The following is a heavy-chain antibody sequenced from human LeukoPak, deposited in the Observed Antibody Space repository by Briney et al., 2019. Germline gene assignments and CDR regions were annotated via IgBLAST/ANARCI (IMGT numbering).Heavy chain of an antibody. D-gene: IGHD5-24*01. J-gene: IGHJ5*02. V-gene: IGHV4-59*01. CDR3: ARMAEEGTSWLDP. CDR1: GGSISSYY. Sequence: SETLSLTCTVSGGSISSYYWSWIRQPPGKGLEWIGYIYYSGSTSYNPSLKSRVTISVDTSKNQFSLKLSSVTAADTAVYYCARMAEEGTSWLDPWGQGTQVTVSS. CDR2: IYYSGST.